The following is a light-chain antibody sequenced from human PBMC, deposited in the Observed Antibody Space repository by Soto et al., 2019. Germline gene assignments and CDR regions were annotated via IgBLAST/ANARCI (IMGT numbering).Light chain of an antibody. CDR1: QSVSNNY. V-gene: IGKV3-20*01. CDR3: QQYGSSPWT. J-gene: IGKJ1*01. Sequence: ELVLTQSPGTLSLSPGERATLSCRASQSVSNNYLAWYQQKPGQAPRLLIYGASNWATGIPDRFSGSGSGTDFTLIISRLEPEDFAVYYCQQYGSSPWTFGQGTKVDSK. CDR2: GAS.